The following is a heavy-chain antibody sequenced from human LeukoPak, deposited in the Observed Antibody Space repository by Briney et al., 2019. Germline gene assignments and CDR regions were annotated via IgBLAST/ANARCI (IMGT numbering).Heavy chain of an antibody. J-gene: IGHJ4*02. V-gene: IGHV1-69*05. D-gene: IGHD3-10*01. CDR3: ARGPIRGVTLRYFDY. CDR2: IIPIFGTA. CDR1: GGTFSSYA. Sequence: SVKVSCKASGGTFSSYAISWVRQAPGQGLEWMGRIIPIFGTANYAQKFQGRVTITTDESTSTAYMELSSLRSEDTAVYYCARGPIRGVTLRYFDYWGQGTLVTVSS.